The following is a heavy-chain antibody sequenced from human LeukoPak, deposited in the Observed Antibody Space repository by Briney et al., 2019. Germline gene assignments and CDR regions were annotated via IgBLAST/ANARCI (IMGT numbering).Heavy chain of an antibody. CDR3: ARIAADSNDY. Sequence: ASVKVSCKASGYTFTTYAIHWVRQAPGQRLEWMGWINAGNGNTKYSQKFQGRVTITRDTSASTAYMELSGLRSEDTAVYYCARIAADSNDYWGQGTLVTVSS. J-gene: IGHJ4*02. D-gene: IGHD6-13*01. CDR1: GYTFTTYA. CDR2: INAGNGNT. V-gene: IGHV1-3*01.